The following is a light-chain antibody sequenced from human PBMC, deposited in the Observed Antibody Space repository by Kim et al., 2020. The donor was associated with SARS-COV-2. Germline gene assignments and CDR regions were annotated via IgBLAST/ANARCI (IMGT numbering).Light chain of an antibody. CDR1: QSVSSNF. CDR2: GAS. CDR3: QQYGGSPWT. V-gene: IGKV3-20*01. J-gene: IGKJ1*01. Sequence: SPGERATRSCRASQSVSSNFLVWYQQNPGQAPRLLIYGASSRATGIPDRFSGSGSGTDFTLTISRLEPEDFAVYYCQQYGGSPWTFGQGTKVDIK.